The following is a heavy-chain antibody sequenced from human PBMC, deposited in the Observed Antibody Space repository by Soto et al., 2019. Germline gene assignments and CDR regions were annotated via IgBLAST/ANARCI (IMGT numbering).Heavy chain of an antibody. CDR3: AKGGSTSRWPYYYGMDV. D-gene: IGHD2-2*01. CDR1: GFTFSSYA. Sequence: EVQLLESGGGLVQPGGSLRLSCAASGFTFSSYAMSWVRQAPGKGLEWVSAISGSGGSTYSADSVKGRFTISRDNSKNTLYLQMNSLRAEDTAVYYCAKGGSTSRWPYYYGMDVWGQGTTVTVSS. V-gene: IGHV3-23*01. J-gene: IGHJ6*02. CDR2: ISGSGGST.